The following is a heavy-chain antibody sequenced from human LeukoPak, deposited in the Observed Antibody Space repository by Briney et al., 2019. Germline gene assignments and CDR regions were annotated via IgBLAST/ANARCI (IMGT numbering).Heavy chain of an antibody. J-gene: IGHJ4*02. CDR1: GGTFSSYA. CDR3: ARDNYLKGGWRYYFDY. CDR2: IIPIFGTA. V-gene: IGHV1-69*01. D-gene: IGHD6-19*01. Sequence: ASVKVSCKASGGTFSSYAISWVRQAPGQGLEWMGGIIPIFGTANYAQKFQGRVTITADESTSTAYMELSSPRSEGTAVYYCARDNYLKGGWRYYFDYWGQGTLVTVSS.